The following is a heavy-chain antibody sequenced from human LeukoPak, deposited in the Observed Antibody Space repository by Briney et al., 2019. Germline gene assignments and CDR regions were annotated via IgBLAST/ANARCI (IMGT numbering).Heavy chain of an antibody. V-gene: IGHV3-7*01. CDR2: IKQDGSEK. D-gene: IGHD3-22*01. CDR1: GFTFSSYW. Sequence: GGSLRLSCAASGFTFSSYWMSWVRQAPGKGLEWVANIKQDGSEKYYVDSVKGRFTISRDNAKNSLYLQMNSLRAEDTAVYYCAKERGIYYYDSSGYEPFDYWGQGTLVTVSS. CDR3: AKERGIYYYDSSGYEPFDY. J-gene: IGHJ4*02.